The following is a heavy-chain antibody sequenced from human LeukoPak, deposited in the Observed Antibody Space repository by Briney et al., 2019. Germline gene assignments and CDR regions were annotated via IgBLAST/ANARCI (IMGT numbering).Heavy chain of an antibody. CDR1: GFTLSSYS. V-gene: IGHV3-21*01. J-gene: IGHJ4*02. D-gene: IGHD1-1*01. CDR3: AREPTGDY. CDR2: ISSGGTFM. Sequence: PGGSLRLSCAASGFTLSSYSINWVRQAPGKGLEWVSSISSGGTFMYYADSVKGRFTISRDNAKKSVFLQMNSLRAEDSAVYYCAREPTGDYWGQGMLVTVSS.